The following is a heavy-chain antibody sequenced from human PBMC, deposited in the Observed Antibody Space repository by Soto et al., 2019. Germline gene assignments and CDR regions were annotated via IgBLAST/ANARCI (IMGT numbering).Heavy chain of an antibody. D-gene: IGHD2-21*01. Sequence: ASVKVSCKASGCNFSAYYTYWVRQAPGRGLEWVGVMDPIIGGTDYEQRLRDRVTMTRDKSTNTAHMELRRLRSEGTAIYYCARGLDASSHCCAPRGLDVWGQGTTVTVSS. CDR2: MDPIIGGT. V-gene: IGHV1-2*02. CDR1: GCNFSAYY. CDR3: ARGLDASSHCCAPRGLDV. J-gene: IGHJ6*02.